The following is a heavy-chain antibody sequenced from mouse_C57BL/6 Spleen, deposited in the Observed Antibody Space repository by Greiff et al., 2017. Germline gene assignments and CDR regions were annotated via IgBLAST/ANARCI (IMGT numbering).Heavy chain of an antibody. V-gene: IGHV5-6*01. D-gene: IGHD3-1*01. CDR1: GFTFSSYG. J-gene: IGHJ4*01. Sequence: EVMLVESGGDLVKPGGSLKLSCAASGFTFSSYGMSWVRQTPDKRLEWVATISRGGSYTYYPDSVMGRFTISRDNAKNTLYLQMSSLKSEDTAMYYCARQGTSSGYYAMDYWGQGTSVTVSS. CDR2: ISRGGSYT. CDR3: ARQGTSSGYYAMDY.